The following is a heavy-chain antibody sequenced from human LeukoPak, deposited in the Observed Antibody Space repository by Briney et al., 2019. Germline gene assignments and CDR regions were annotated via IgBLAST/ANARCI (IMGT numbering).Heavy chain of an antibody. V-gene: IGHV1-46*01. D-gene: IGHD3-3*01. Sequence: ASVKVSCKASGYTFTSYYMHWVRQAPGQGLEWMGIINPSGGSTSYAQKFQGRVTMTRDTSTSTVYMELSSLRSDDTAVYYCARDAPLRFLEWSRLDVWGQGTTVTVSS. CDR1: GYTFTSYY. CDR2: INPSGGST. J-gene: IGHJ6*02. CDR3: ARDAPLRFLEWSRLDV.